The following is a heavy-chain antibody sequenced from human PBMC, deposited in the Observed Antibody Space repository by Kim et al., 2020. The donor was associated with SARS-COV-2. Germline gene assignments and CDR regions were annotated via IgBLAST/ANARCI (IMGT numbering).Heavy chain of an antibody. D-gene: IGHD1-26*01. CDR3: ARGWEGGFDY. J-gene: IGHJ4*02. CDR2: INHSGST. V-gene: IGHV4-34*01. CDR1: GGSFSGYY. Sequence: SETLSLTCAVYGGSFSGYYWSWIRQPPGKGLEWIGEINHSGSTNYNPSLKSRVTISVDTSKNQFSLKLSSVTAADTAVYYCARGWEGGFDYWGQGTLVTVSS.